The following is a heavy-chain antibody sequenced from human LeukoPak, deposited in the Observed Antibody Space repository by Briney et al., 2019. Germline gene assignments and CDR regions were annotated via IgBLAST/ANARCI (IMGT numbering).Heavy chain of an antibody. CDR2: IYTSGTT. CDR3: ARGMGATAFDI. D-gene: IGHD1-26*01. CDR1: GGSISSGSYY. Sequence: SETLSLTCTVSGGSISSGSYYWRWLRQPAGKGLEWIGRIYTSGTTNYNPSLKSRVTISVDTSKNQFSLKLSSVTAADTAVYYCARGMGATAFDIWGQGTMVTVSS. V-gene: IGHV4-61*02. J-gene: IGHJ3*02.